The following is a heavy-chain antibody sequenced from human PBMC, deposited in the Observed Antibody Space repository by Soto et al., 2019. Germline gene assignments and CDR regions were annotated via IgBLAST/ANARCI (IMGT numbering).Heavy chain of an antibody. CDR3: ARDHYGGTPAGGEEEAYYYYGMDV. J-gene: IGHJ6*02. CDR2: IWYDGSNK. V-gene: IGHV3-33*01. Sequence: GGSLRLSCAASGFTFSSYGMHWVRQAPGKGLEWVAVIWYDGSNKYYADSVKGRFTISRDNSKNTLYLQMNSLRAEDTAVYYCARDHYGGTPAGGEEEAYYYYGMDVWGQGTTVTVSS. D-gene: IGHD4-17*01. CDR1: GFTFSSYG.